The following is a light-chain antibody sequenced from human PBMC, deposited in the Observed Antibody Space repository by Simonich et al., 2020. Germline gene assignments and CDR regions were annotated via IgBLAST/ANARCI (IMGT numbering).Light chain of an antibody. Sequence: EIVMTQSPATLSVSPGERATPYGRASQSVSSNLAWYQQKPGQAPRLPIYGASTRATGIPARFSGSGSGTEFTLTISSLQSEDFAVYYCQQYNNWPRTFGQGTKVEIK. CDR1: QSVSSN. CDR3: QQYNNWPRT. V-gene: IGKV3-15*01. CDR2: GAS. J-gene: IGKJ1*01.